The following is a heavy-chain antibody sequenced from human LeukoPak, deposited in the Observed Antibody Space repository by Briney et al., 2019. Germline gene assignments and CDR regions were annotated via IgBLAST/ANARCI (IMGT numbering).Heavy chain of an antibody. CDR1: GFTFSTYA. V-gene: IGHV3-11*01. CDR2: ISSGGSTI. Sequence: GGSLRLSCAASGFTFSTYAMSWVRQAPGKGLEWLSYISSGGSTIFYADSVKGRFTISRDNAKNSLYLRMNSLRAEDTAVYYCARDASSSWVTPDYWGQGTLVTVSS. CDR3: ARDASSSWVTPDY. D-gene: IGHD6-13*01. J-gene: IGHJ4*02.